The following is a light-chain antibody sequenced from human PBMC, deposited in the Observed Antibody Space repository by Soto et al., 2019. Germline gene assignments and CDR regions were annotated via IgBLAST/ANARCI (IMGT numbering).Light chain of an antibody. CDR2: DVS. Sequence: QSVLTQPASVSGSPGQMITISCTGISSDVGYYNYVSWYQQHPGKAPNLMIYDVSNRPSGVSNRFSGSKSGNTASLTISGLQAEDEADYYCSSQGTSSTLVFGGGTKVTVL. CDR1: SSDVGYYNY. J-gene: IGLJ2*01. CDR3: SSQGTSSTLV. V-gene: IGLV2-14*03.